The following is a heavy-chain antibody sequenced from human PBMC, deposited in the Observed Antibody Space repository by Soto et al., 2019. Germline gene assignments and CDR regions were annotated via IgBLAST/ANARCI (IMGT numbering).Heavy chain of an antibody. CDR2: IIPIVAIA. J-gene: IGHJ3*02. Sequence: QVQLVQSGAEVKKPGSSVTVSCKASGGTFSSYIINWVRQAPGQGLEWMGRIIPIVAIANYAQKFQGRVTITADKSTSTAYMKLSSLRSEDTAVYYCARESGTYDSSGPDAFDIWGQGTMVTVSS. D-gene: IGHD3-22*01. CDR3: ARESGTYDSSGPDAFDI. V-gene: IGHV1-69*08. CDR1: GGTFSSYI.